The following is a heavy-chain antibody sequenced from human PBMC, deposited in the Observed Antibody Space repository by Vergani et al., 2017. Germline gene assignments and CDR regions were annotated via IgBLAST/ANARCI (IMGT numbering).Heavy chain of an antibody. Sequence: VQLVQSGAEVKKPGASVKVSCKASGYTFTGYYMHWARQAPGKGLEWVSSISSSSSYIYYADSVKGRFTISRDNAKNSLYLQMNSLRAEDTAVYYCARANPGAGYSSGWYRNDYWGQGTLVTVSS. CDR2: ISSSSSYI. CDR1: GYTFTGYY. J-gene: IGHJ4*02. V-gene: IGHV3-21*01. D-gene: IGHD6-19*01. CDR3: ARANPGAGYSSGWYRNDY.